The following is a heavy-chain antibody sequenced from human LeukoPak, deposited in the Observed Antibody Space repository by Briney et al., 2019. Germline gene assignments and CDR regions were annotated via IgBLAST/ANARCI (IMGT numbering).Heavy chain of an antibody. CDR3: ASGGIYYGAAFDF. J-gene: IGHJ4*02. D-gene: IGHD1-26*01. V-gene: IGHV3-11*01. Sequence: GGSLRLSCAVSGFTFTDTYMTWIRQAPGKGLESLSYISPSGTDISYADSVKGRFTISRDNAKNSLYLQMNSLRAEDTALYYCASGGIYYGAAFDFWGQGTLVTVSS. CDR1: GFTFTDTY. CDR2: ISPSGTDI.